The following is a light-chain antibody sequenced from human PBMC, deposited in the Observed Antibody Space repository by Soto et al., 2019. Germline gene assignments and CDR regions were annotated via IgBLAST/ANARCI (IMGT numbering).Light chain of an antibody. CDR2: IEGSGSY. V-gene: IGLV4-60*02. Sequence: QPVLTQSSSASASLGSSVKLTCTLSSGHSSYIIAWHQQQPGKAPRYLMKIEGSGSYNKGSGVPDSFSGSSSGADRYLTITYLQYEDEADYYCETWDSNTHTVFGGGTKLTVL. J-gene: IGLJ3*02. CDR3: ETWDSNTHTV. CDR1: SGHSSYI.